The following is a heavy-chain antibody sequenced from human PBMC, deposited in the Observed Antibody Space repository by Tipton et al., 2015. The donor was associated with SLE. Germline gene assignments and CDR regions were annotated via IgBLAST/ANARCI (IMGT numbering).Heavy chain of an antibody. CDR3: ARVIEVGGYFEY. Sequence: TLSLTCTVSGGSISSGSYYWSWIRQPAGKGLEWIGRIYTSGSTNYNPSLKSRVTISVDTSKNQFSLELSSVTAADTAVYYCARVIEVGGYFEYWGQGTLVTVSS. CDR1: GGSISSGSYY. V-gene: IGHV4-61*02. CDR2: IYTSGST. J-gene: IGHJ4*02. D-gene: IGHD1-26*01.